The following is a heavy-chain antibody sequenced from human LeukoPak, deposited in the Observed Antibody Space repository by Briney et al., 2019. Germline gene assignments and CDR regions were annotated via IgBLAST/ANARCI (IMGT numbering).Heavy chain of an antibody. Sequence: PGGSLRLSCSAPGFTFSSYAMHWVRQAPGKGLEYVSAINSNGGITFYADSMKGRFTISRDDSKNTLYLQMSSLRAEDTAIYYCVKGVAARLDYWGQGTLVTVSS. CDR1: GFTFSSYA. D-gene: IGHD6-6*01. V-gene: IGHV3-64D*09. CDR2: INSNGGIT. CDR3: VKGVAARLDY. J-gene: IGHJ4*02.